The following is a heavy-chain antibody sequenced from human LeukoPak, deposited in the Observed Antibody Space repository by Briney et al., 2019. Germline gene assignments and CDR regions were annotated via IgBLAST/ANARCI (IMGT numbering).Heavy chain of an antibody. Sequence: GASVKVSCKASGDSFTSYYMQGVRQAPGKGLEWMGIINPSGGSTSYAQKFQGRVTMTRDTSTSTVYMELSSLRSEETAVYYCARVNEAVAGNFDYWGQGTLVTVSS. CDR2: INPSGGST. V-gene: IGHV1-46*01. CDR1: GDSFTSYY. D-gene: IGHD6-19*01. CDR3: ARVNEAVAGNFDY. J-gene: IGHJ4*02.